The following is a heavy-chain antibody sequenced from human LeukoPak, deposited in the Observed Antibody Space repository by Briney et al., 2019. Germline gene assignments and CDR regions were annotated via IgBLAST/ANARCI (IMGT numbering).Heavy chain of an antibody. CDR3: AKESDTAMANFDY. D-gene: IGHD5-18*01. Sequence: GGSLRLSCAASGFTFSSYGMHWVRQAPGKGLEWVAFIRYDGSNKYYADSVKGRFTISGDNSKNTLYLQMNVLGADDTAVYYCAKESDTAMANFDYWGQGTLVTVSS. V-gene: IGHV3-30*02. CDR2: IRYDGSNK. J-gene: IGHJ4*02. CDR1: GFTFSSYG.